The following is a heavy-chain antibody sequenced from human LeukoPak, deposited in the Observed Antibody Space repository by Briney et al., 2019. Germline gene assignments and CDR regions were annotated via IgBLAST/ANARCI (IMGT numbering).Heavy chain of an antibody. D-gene: IGHD2-2*01. CDR2: IRYDGSNK. J-gene: IGHJ4*02. CDR3: AKDWEGYCSSTSCSPD. CDR1: GFTFSSYG. Sequence: GGSLRLSCAASGFTFSSYGMHRVRQAPGKGLEWVAFIRYDGSNKYYADSVKGRFTISRDNSKNTLYLQMNSLRAEDTAVYYCAKDWEGYCSSTSCSPDWGQGTLVTVSS. V-gene: IGHV3-30*02.